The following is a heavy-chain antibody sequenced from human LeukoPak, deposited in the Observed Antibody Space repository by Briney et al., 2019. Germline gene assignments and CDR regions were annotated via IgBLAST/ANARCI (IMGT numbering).Heavy chain of an antibody. V-gene: IGHV1-18*01. J-gene: IGHJ4*02. CDR3: ARRGEGYAVAGFNDY. CDR2: ISAYNGNT. D-gene: IGHD6-19*01. CDR1: GYTFTSYG. Sequence: RASVKVSCKASGYTFTSYGISWVRQAPGQGLEWMGWISAYNGNTNYAQKLQGRVTMTTDTSTSTAYMELRSLRSDDTAVYYCARRGEGYAVAGFNDYWGQGTLVTVSS.